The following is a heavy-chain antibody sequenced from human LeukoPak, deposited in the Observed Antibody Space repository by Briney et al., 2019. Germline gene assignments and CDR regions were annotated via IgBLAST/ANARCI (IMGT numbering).Heavy chain of an antibody. J-gene: IGHJ4*02. CDR2: IKSKTDGGTT. Sequence: GGSLRLSCAASGFTFSVYEMNWVRQAPGKGLEWVGRIKSKTDGGTTDYAAPVKGRFTISRDDSKNTLYLQMNSLKTEDTAVYYCTTSAYSSSWYRGGKFDYWGQGTLVTVSS. V-gene: IGHV3-15*01. D-gene: IGHD6-13*01. CDR3: TTSAYSSSWYRGGKFDY. CDR1: GFTFSVYE.